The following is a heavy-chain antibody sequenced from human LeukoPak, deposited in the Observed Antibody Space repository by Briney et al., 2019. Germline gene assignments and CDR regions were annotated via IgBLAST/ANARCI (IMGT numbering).Heavy chain of an antibody. Sequence: SETLSLTCTVSGGSINGYWWTWIRQPPAKELEWIGYTHFSGSATYNPSLTGRVTISVDTSKNQFSLRLTSVTAADTAVYYCARVLPSGSSDYWGQGTLVTVSP. CDR2: THFSGSA. D-gene: IGHD3-10*01. V-gene: IGHV4-4*08. CDR1: GGSINGYW. CDR3: ARVLPSGSSDY. J-gene: IGHJ4*02.